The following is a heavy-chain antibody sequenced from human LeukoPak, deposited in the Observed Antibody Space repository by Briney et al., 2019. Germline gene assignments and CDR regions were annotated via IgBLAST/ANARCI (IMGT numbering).Heavy chain of an antibody. CDR2: IYSGVSA. J-gene: IGHJ4*02. Sequence: GGSLRLSCAASGFTVSSNYMSWVRQAPGQGLEWVSVIYSGVSAYYADSVKGRFTISRDNSKNTLYLQMNSLRAEDTAVYYCATRPIFGEFVYWGQGTLVTVSS. V-gene: IGHV3-53*01. D-gene: IGHD3-10*02. CDR3: ATRPIFGEFVY. CDR1: GFTVSSNY.